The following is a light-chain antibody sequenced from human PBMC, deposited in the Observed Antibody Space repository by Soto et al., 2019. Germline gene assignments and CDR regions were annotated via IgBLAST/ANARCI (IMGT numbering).Light chain of an antibody. J-gene: IGKJ1*01. CDR2: GAS. Sequence: EIVLTQSPGTLSLSPGERATLSCRASQTINSSFLAWYQQKPGQAPRLLIYGASSRATAIPDRFSGSGSGTDFTLTISRLEPEDFAVYYCQHYQTFGQGTKVDIK. CDR3: QHYQT. V-gene: IGKV3-20*01. CDR1: QTINSSF.